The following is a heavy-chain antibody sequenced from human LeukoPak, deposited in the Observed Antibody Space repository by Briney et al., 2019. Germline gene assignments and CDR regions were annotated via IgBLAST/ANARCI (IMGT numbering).Heavy chain of an antibody. V-gene: IGHV4-59*01. CDR3: ARYIVSYPHDAFDI. Sequence: ASETLSLTCTVSGGSISSYYWSWIRQPPGKGLEWIGYIYYSGSTSYNPSLKSRVTISVDTSKKQFSLKLSSVTAADTAFYYCARYIVSYPHDAFDIWGQGTMVTVSS. D-gene: IGHD1-26*01. CDR1: GGSISSYY. CDR2: IYYSGST. J-gene: IGHJ3*02.